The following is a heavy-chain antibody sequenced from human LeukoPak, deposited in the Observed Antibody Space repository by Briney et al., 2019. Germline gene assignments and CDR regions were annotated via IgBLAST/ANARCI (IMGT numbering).Heavy chain of an antibody. CDR2: IYYSGST. CDR3: AAQDVNWFDP. D-gene: IGHD2-15*01. V-gene: IGHV4-31*02. Sequence: VSGGSISGGGYYWSWIRQHPGKGLEWIGYIYYSGSTYYNPSLKSRVTISVDTSKNQFSLKLSSVTAADTAVYYCAAQDVNWFDPWGQGTLVTVSS. CDR1: GGSISGGGYY. J-gene: IGHJ5*02.